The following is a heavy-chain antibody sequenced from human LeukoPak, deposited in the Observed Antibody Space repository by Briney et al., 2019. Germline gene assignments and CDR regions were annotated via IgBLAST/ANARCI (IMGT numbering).Heavy chain of an antibody. V-gene: IGHV5-51*01. CDR1: GYSFTSYW. J-gene: IGHJ4*02. CDR2: IYPGDSDT. CDR3: ASRNYDILTGYYYFDY. D-gene: IGHD3-9*01. Sequence: GESLKISCKGSGYSFTSYWIGWVRQMPGKGLEWMGIIYPGDSDTRYSPSFQGQVTISADKSISTAYLQWSSLKAPDTAMYYCASRNYDILTGYYYFDYWGQGTLVTVSS.